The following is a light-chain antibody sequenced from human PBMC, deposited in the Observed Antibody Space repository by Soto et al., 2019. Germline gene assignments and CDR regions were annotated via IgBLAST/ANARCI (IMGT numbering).Light chain of an antibody. Sequence: QAVVTQEPSLTVSPGGTVTLTCGSSTGAVTSGHYPYWFQQKPGQAPRTLIYDTSNKHSWTPARFSGSLLGGKAALTLSGAQLGVGGKYYCLLPYSGALWVFGGGPKLTAL. J-gene: IGLJ3*02. CDR1: TGAVTSGHY. V-gene: IGLV7-46*01. CDR3: LLPYSGALWV. CDR2: DTS.